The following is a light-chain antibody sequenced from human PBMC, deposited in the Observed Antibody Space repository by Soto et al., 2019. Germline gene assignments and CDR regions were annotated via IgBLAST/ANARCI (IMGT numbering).Light chain of an antibody. CDR3: QQRYTSPWT. CDR1: QSISSY. V-gene: IGKV1-39*01. CDR2: AAS. J-gene: IGKJ1*01. Sequence: DIQMTQSPSSLSASVGDRVTITCRASQSISSYLNWYQHKLGKVPKLLIYAASSLQSGVPSRFSGSGSGTDFTLTIISLQHEDYATYYCQQRYTSPWTFGQGTKVDSK.